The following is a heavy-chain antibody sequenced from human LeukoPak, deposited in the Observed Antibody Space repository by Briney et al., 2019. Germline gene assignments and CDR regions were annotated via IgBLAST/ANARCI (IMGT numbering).Heavy chain of an antibody. CDR1: GGSISSGSYN. J-gene: IGHJ4*02. CDR2: IYTSGST. CDR3: ASGSYYFDY. Sequence: PSQTLSLTCAASGGSISSGSYNWSWNRPPAGKGLEWIGRIYTSGSTNYNPSLKSRVTISVDTSKNQFSLKLSSVTAADTAVYYCASGSYYFDYWGQGTLVTVSS. D-gene: IGHD2-2*03. V-gene: IGHV4-61*02.